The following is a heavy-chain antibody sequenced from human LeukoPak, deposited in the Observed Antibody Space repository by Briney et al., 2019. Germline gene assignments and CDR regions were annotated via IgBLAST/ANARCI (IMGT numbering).Heavy chain of an antibody. Sequence: GGSLRLSCAASGFTFSNYGMHWVRQAPGKGLEWVGGIIPMFGPTNYAQRFQGRVTITADESTSTVYMELSSLTSEDTAVYYCARDRHSGNYYYYGMDVWGQGTTVTVSS. CDR1: GFTFSNYG. CDR3: ARDRHSGNYYYYGMDV. V-gene: IGHV1-69*01. J-gene: IGHJ6*02. CDR2: IIPMFGPT. D-gene: IGHD3-10*01.